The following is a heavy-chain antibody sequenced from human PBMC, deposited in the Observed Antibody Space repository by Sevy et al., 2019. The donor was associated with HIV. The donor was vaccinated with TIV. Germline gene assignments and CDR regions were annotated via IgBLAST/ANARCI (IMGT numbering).Heavy chain of an antibody. Sequence: GGSLRLSCAASGFTFSSYAMHWVRQAPGKGLEWVAVISYDGSNKYYADSVKGRFTISRVNSKNTLYLQMNSLRAEDTAVYYCARPGIVGATFYFDYWGQGTLVTVSS. V-gene: IGHV3-30*04. CDR3: ARPGIVGATFYFDY. CDR1: GFTFSSYA. CDR2: ISYDGSNK. J-gene: IGHJ4*02. D-gene: IGHD1-26*01.